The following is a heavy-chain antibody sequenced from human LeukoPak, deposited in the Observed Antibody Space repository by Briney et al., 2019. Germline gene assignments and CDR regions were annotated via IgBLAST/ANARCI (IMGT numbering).Heavy chain of an antibody. CDR2: INHSGST. D-gene: IGHD3-22*01. Sequence: SETLSLTCAVYGGSFSGYYWSWIRQPPGKGLEWIGEINHSGSTNYNPSLKSRVTISVDTSKNQFSLKLSSVTAADTAVYYCAREEPRGYYDSSGYYSWGQGTLVTVSS. CDR3: AREEPRGYYDSSGYYS. V-gene: IGHV4-34*01. J-gene: IGHJ4*02. CDR1: GGSFSGYY.